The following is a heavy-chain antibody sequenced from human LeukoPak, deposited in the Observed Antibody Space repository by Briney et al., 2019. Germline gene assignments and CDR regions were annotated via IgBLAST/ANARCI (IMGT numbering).Heavy chain of an antibody. J-gene: IGHJ4*02. CDR1: GFTFSSYG. D-gene: IGHD3-9*01. Sequence: GGTLRLSCAASGFTFSSYGMSWVRQAPGKGLEWVSAISGSGGSTYYADSVKGRFTISRDNSKNTLYLQMNSLRAEDTAVYYCAKDRDILTGSYYWGQGTLVTVSS. CDR3: AKDRDILTGSYY. CDR2: ISGSGGST. V-gene: IGHV3-23*01.